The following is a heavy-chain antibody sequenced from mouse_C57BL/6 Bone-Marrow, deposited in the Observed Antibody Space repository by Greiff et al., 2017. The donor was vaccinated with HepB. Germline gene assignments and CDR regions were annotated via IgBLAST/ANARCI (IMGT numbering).Heavy chain of an antibody. D-gene: IGHD1-1*01. CDR1: GFTFTDYQ. J-gene: IGHJ3*01. CDR2: IRNKANGYTT. CDR3: VKAVSSGSSYTWFAY. Sequence: EVKVVESGGGLVQPGASLRLSCAASGFTFTDYQMSWVRQAPGKAPEWLALIRNKANGYTTEYTASVKGRFTISRDNYQNILYLQMNTLRAEDSATYYCVKAVSSGSSYTWFAYWGQGTLVTVSA. V-gene: IGHV7-4*01.